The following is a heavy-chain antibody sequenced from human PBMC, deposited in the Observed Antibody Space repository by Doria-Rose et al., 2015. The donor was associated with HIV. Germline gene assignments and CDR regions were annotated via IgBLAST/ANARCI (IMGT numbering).Heavy chain of an antibody. V-gene: IGHV4-59*01. CDR3: ARVLSGTYDY. CDR2: IFYTGST. Sequence: PSETLSLTCSVSGGSISHYYWSWIRQPPGKGLEYIGGIFYTGSTNYSPSLKSRVSISMDTSKNKFSLRLSSVTAADTAVYYCARVLSGTYDYWGQGTLVTVSS. D-gene: IGHD1-26*01. CDR1: GGSISHYY. J-gene: IGHJ4*02.